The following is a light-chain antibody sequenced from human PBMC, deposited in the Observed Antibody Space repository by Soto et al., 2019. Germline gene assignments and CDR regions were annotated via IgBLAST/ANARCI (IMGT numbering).Light chain of an antibody. CDR2: EVS. Sequence: QSALTQPASVSGSPGQSITISCTGSSSDVVAYRYVSWFQQHPPRAPTLIIYEVSNRPPGVSDRFSGSKSGNTASLTISGLNAEDEADDHCSSYTTTAAWVFGGGTKLTVL. V-gene: IGLV2-14*01. CDR1: SSDVVAYRY. J-gene: IGLJ3*02. CDR3: SSYTTTAAWV.